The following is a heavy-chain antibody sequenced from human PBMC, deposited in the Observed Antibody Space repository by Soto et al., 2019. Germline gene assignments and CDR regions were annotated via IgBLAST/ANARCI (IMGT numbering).Heavy chain of an antibody. CDR3: ARLGAFYQAMDS. CDR1: GGSFSGYY. J-gene: IGHJ1*01. V-gene: IGHV4-34*01. CDR2: INHSGST. Sequence: PSETLSLTCAVYGGSFSGYYWTWIRQPPGTGLEWLGEINHSGSTYYNPSLKSRVTISLDRSKNEISLKLTSVTAADTAVYFCARLGAFYQAMDSWGQGTLVTVSS. D-gene: IGHD2-2*01.